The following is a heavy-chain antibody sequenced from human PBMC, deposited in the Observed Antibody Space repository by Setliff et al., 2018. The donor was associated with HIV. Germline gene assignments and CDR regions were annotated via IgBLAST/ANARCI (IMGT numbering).Heavy chain of an antibody. CDR3: ARAAGGLSSSWYSPWFDP. CDR1: GFTFDDYG. V-gene: IGHV3-20*01. D-gene: IGHD6-13*01. J-gene: IGHJ5*02. Sequence: PGGSLRLSCAASGFTFDDYGMSWVRQAPGKGLEWVSGINWNGGSTGYADSVKGRFTISRDNAKNSLYLQMNSLRAEDTALYHCARAAGGLSSSWYSPWFDPWGQGTLVTVSS. CDR2: INWNGGST.